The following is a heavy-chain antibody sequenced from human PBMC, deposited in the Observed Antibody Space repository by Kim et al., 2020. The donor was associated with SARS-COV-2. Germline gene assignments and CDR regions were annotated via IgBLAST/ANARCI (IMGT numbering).Heavy chain of an antibody. CDR3: AKGSSLSSSWYNY. D-gene: IGHD6-13*01. V-gene: IGHV3-30*18. Sequence: GGSLRLSCAASGFTFSSYGMHWVRQAPGKGLEWVAVISYDGSNKYYADSVKGRFTISRDNSKNTLYLQMNSLRAEDTAVYYCAKGSSLSSSWYNYWGQGTLVTVSS. CDR1: GFTFSSYG. CDR2: ISYDGSNK. J-gene: IGHJ4*02.